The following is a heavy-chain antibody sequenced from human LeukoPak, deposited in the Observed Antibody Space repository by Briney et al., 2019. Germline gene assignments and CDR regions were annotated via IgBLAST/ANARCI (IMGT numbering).Heavy chain of an antibody. CDR1: GFTFSSYA. V-gene: IGHV3-30*14. CDR3: VKGITGTTEY. CDR2: ISYDGSNK. J-gene: IGHJ4*02. D-gene: IGHD1-20*01. Sequence: TGGSLRLSCAASGFTFSSYAFHWVRQAPGKGLEWVTFISYDGSNKYYADSVKGRFTISRDNSKNTLYLQMSSLRAEDTAVYYCVKGITGTTEYWGQGTLVAVSS.